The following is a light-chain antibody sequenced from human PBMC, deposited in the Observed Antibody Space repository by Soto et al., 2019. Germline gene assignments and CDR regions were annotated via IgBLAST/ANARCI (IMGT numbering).Light chain of an antibody. Sequence: EIHMTHSPSTLSASVLDRVRITFRASQSISIWLSLYQQKPGKAPKVLIFDASSLESGVPSRFSGSGSATEFTLTISSRQPDDFATYYCQQYSTYPWTFGQGTKVDIK. CDR3: QQYSTYPWT. J-gene: IGKJ1*01. CDR1: QSISIW. V-gene: IGKV1-5*01. CDR2: DAS.